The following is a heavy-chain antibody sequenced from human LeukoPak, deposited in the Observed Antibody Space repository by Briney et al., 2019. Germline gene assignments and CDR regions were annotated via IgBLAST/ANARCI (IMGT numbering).Heavy chain of an antibody. J-gene: IGHJ4*02. CDR1: GYSFTSYW. D-gene: IGHD3-10*01. CDR3: ARRYYYGSGRSPKYYFDY. V-gene: IGHV5-51*01. Sequence: GKSLKISWKGSGYSFTSYWIGWVRHMPGKGLECMGIIYPGDSDTRHRPSFQGQVTISADKSISTAYLQWSSLKASDTAMYYSARRYYYGSGRSPKYYFDYWGQGSLVTVSS. CDR2: IYPGDSDT.